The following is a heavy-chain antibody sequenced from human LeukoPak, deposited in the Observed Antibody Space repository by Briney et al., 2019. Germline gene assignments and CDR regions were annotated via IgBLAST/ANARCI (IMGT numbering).Heavy chain of an antibody. J-gene: IGHJ4*02. D-gene: IGHD5-24*01. Sequence: GGSPRLSCAASGFTFSSYSMNWVRQAPGKGLEWVSSISSSSSYIYYADSVKGRFTISRDNAKNSLYLQMNSLRAEDTAVYYCARGGRDGYNQYYFDYWGQGTLVTVSS. CDR2: ISSSSSYI. CDR3: ARGGRDGYNQYYFDY. CDR1: GFTFSSYS. V-gene: IGHV3-21*01.